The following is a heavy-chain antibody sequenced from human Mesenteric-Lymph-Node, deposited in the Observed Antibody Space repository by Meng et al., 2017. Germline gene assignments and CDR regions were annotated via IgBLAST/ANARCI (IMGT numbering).Heavy chain of an antibody. CDR2: INAGNGNT. V-gene: IGHV1-3*01. CDR1: GYTLTSYA. CDR3: AREADGATFDY. Sequence: QGQLVQSGAEVKKPGASVKVSCKASGYTLTSYAMHWVRQAPGQRLEWMGWINAGNGNTKYSQRFQGRVTITRDTSTSTAYMELRSLRSDDTAVYYCAREADGATFDYWGQGTLVTVSS. J-gene: IGHJ4*02. D-gene: IGHD1-26*01.